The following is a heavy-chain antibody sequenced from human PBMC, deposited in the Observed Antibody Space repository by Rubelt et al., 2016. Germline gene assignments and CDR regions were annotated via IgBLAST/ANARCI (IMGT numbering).Heavy chain of an antibody. CDR3: AKDTQSSWRVNWFDP. J-gene: IGHJ5*02. CDR1: GFTFSTYA. CDR2: ISGRGSST. Sequence: EVQLLESGGDLVQPGGSLRLSCAASGFTFSTYAMSWVRQAPGKGLEWVSFISGRGSSTYYADPVKGRFTISRDNSKNALYLQMNSLRAEDTAVYYCAKDTQSSWRVNWFDPWAQGTLVIVSS. D-gene: IGHD6-13*01. V-gene: IGHV3-23*01.